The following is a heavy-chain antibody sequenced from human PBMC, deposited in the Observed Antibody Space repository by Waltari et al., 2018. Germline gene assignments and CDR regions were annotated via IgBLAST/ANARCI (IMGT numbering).Heavy chain of an antibody. CDR1: GYSISSGYY. J-gene: IGHJ4*02. V-gene: IGHV4-38-2*01. CDR2: IYQSGST. CDR3: ARVTPGNSDFHH. Sequence: QVQLQESGPGLVKSSETLSLTCAVSGYSISSGYYWGWIRQPPGKGLEWVGTIYQSGSTYYNPSLRSRVTLSVDTSKNQFSLKLTSVTAADTALYYCARVTPGNSDFHHWGPGTLVAVSS. D-gene: IGHD4-4*01.